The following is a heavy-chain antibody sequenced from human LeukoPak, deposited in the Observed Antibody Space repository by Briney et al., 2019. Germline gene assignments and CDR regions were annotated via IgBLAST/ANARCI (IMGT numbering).Heavy chain of an antibody. CDR2: IFYSGST. CDR1: GGSIISSDYH. D-gene: IGHD2-2*01. Sequence: SETLSLTCTVSGGSIISSDYHWGWIRQPPGNEMEWIGTIFYSGSTHYSPSLKSRVTISVDTSKNQFSLKLSSVTAADTAVYYCARRGRIVVVPAAGIYYYYGMDVWGQGTTVTVSS. J-gene: IGHJ6*02. V-gene: IGHV4-39*01. CDR3: ARRGRIVVVPAAGIYYYYGMDV.